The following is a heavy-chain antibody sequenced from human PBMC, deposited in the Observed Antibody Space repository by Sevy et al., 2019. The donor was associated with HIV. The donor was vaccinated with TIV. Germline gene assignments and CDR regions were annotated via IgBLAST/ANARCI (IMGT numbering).Heavy chain of an antibody. CDR2: ISGSGGST. Sequence: GGSLRLSCATSGFTFKRYAMSWVRQAPGKGLEWVSAISGSGGSTYYADSVKGRFTISRDNSKNTLYLQMNSLRAEDTAVYHCVRGGPAKEEGDFFYGSGSYLDYWGQGALVTVSS. V-gene: IGHV3-23*01. J-gene: IGHJ4*02. D-gene: IGHD3-10*01. CDR3: VRGGPAKEEGDFFYGSGSYLDY. CDR1: GFTFKRYA.